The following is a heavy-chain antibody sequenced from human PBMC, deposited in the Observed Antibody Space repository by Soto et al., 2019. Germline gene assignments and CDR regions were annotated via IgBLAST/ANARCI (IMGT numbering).Heavy chain of an antibody. Sequence: PGGSLRLSCTSSVFTFSSYSMNCVRHAPGKGLEWVSSISSSGSTIYYADSVKGRFTISRDNAKNSLYLQMNSLRAEDTAVYYCAGGALSAYYYDSSGYHFDYWGQGTLVTVSS. CDR3: AGGALSAYYYDSSGYHFDY. D-gene: IGHD3-22*01. CDR2: ISSSGSTI. V-gene: IGHV3-48*04. CDR1: VFTFSSYS. J-gene: IGHJ4*02.